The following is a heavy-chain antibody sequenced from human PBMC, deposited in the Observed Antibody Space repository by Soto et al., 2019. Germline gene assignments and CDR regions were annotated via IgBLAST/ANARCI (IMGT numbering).Heavy chain of an antibody. CDR3: ARDIGSCAYGEGD. V-gene: IGHV4-4*07. J-gene: IGHJ4*02. Sequence: SLTLSLNCTSAGGSSNSSLRLWINQPAGKGLEWIGRVYSSGTTDYNPSLNSRATLSVEKSKNQFSLKLSSVTAADTAVYYCARDIGSCAYGEGDWGQGIKVTVS. CDR1: GGSSNSSL. D-gene: IGHD3-10*01. CDR2: VYSSGTT.